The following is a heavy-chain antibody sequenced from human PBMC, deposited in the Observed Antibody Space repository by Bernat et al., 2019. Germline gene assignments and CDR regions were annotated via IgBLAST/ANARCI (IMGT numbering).Heavy chain of an antibody. V-gene: IGHV4-39*01. D-gene: IGHD1-26*01. CDR3: ALRRGGSYYLITFEC. J-gene: IGHJ3*01. Sequence: QLQLQESGPGLVKPSETLSLTCTVSGGSISSSSYYWGWIRQPPGKGQEWNGSIAYSGSTYYNPSLKSRVTISVDTSKNQCSLKLSSVTTADTAMYYCALRRGGSYYLITFECWDQGTMVTVSS. CDR2: IAYSGST. CDR1: GGSISSSSYY.